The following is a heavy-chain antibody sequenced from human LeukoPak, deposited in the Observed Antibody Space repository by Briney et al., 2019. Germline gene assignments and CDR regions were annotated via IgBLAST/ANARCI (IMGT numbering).Heavy chain of an antibody. V-gene: IGHV1-18*01. D-gene: IGHD5-18*01. Sequence: ASVKVSCKASAYTFTNYGISWVRQAPGQGLEWMGWISAYNGNTNYAQNLQGRVTITTDTSTSTAYMELRSLRSDDTAVYYCAKASHGASYGSFDYWGQGTLATVSS. CDR2: ISAYNGNT. CDR3: AKASHGASYGSFDY. J-gene: IGHJ4*02. CDR1: AYTFTNYG.